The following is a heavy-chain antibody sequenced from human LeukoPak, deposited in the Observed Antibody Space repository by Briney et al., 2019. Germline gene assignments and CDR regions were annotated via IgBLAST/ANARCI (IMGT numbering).Heavy chain of an antibody. CDR2: IKQDGSEK. CDR1: GFTFSSCW. D-gene: IGHD3-10*01. CDR3: ARERESSLWFGEFYYYYYMDV. V-gene: IGHV3-7*01. J-gene: IGHJ6*03. Sequence: PGGSLRLSCAASGFTFSSCWMSWVRQAPGKGLEWVANIKQDGSEKYYVDSVKGRFTISRDNAKNSLYLQMNSLRAEDTAVYYCARERESSLWFGEFYYYYYMDVWGKGTTVTVSS.